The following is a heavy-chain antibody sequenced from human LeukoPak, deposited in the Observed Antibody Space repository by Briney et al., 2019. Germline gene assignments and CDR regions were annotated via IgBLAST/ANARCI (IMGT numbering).Heavy chain of an antibody. CDR3: AKTQGYYDA. Sequence: GGSLRLSCVASGFTFSNYAMSWVRQAPGKGLELVSGIYGSDNKTVYGDAVKGRFTISRDNSKNTLYLQMNSLRADDTAVYYCAKTQGYYDAWGQGALVTVSS. D-gene: IGHD2-15*01. CDR1: GFTFSNYA. CDR2: IYGSDNKT. V-gene: IGHV3-23*01. J-gene: IGHJ5*02.